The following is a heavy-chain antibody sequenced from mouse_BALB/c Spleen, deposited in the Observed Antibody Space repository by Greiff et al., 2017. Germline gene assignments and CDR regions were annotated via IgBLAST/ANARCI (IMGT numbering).Heavy chain of an antibody. D-gene: IGHD1-1*02. J-gene: IGHJ2*01. Sequence: VKVVESGAELAKPGASVKMSCKASGYTFTSYWMHWVKQRPGQGLEWIGYINPSTGYTEYNQKFKDKATLTADKSSSTAYMQLSSLTSEDSAVYYCARGVDYYFDYWGQGTTLTVSS. V-gene: IGHV1-7*01. CDR2: INPSTGYT. CDR3: ARGVDYYFDY. CDR1: GYTFTSYW.